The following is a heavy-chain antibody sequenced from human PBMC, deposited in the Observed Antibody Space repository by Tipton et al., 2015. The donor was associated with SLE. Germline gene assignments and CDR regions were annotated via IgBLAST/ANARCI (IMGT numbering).Heavy chain of an antibody. J-gene: IGHJ4*02. CDR3: ARGADAGGAAAGDY. D-gene: IGHD6-13*01. Sequence: SLRLSCAASGFTFSSYGMHWVRQAPGKGLEWVSVIWYDGSNKYYADSVKGRFTISRDNSKNTLYLQMNSLRAEDTAVYYCARGADAGGAAAGDYWGQGILVTVSS. CDR2: IWYDGSNK. V-gene: IGHV3-33*01. CDR1: GFTFSSYG.